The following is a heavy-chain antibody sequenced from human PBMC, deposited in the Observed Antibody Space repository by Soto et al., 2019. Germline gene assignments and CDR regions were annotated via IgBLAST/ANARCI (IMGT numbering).Heavy chain of an antibody. CDR2: IHYSGST. D-gene: IGHD3-22*01. CDR3: ARDTNYYESSNYFDDGFDI. Sequence: PSETLSLTCSVSGGSIGSYYWSWVRQAPGKGLEWIGHIHYSGSTNYNPSLTSRVTISVDTSKIQFSLRLTSVTAADTAMYYCARDTNYYESSNYFDDGFDIWGQGTMVTVSS. V-gene: IGHV4-59*01. J-gene: IGHJ3*02. CDR1: GGSIGSYY.